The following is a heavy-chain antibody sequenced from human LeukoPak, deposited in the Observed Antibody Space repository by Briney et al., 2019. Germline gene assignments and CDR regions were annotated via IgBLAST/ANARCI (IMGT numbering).Heavy chain of an antibody. J-gene: IGHJ5*02. CDR3: ARQSTIAAARIDP. CDR2: IYYSGGI. D-gene: IGHD6-25*01. V-gene: IGHV4-28*05. CDR1: GYSISTSNY. Sequence: SDTLSLTCAVSGYSISTSNYWAWIRQPPGQGLEWIGHIYYSGGIYYNPSLKSRVTMSVDTSKNQFSLKLSSVTAVDTAVYYCARQSTIAAARIDPWGQGTLVTVSS.